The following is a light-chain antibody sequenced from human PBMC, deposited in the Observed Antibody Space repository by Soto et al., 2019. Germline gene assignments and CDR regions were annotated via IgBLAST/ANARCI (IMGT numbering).Light chain of an antibody. CDR3: QQYASSPRP. CDR2: GAS. J-gene: IGKJ1*01. Sequence: EIVLTQFPDTLSFSPGERATLSCRARQSVSSTSLVWYQQKRCQAPRLLIHGASSMPTGITDRFSGTGSGTDFNLTIRRLEHEAVELYYYQQYASSPRPFGQRTKV. V-gene: IGKV3-20*01. CDR1: QSVSSTS.